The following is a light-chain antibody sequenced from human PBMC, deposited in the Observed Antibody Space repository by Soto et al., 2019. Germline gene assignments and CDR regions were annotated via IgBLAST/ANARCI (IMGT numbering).Light chain of an antibody. Sequence: QPVLTQPPSVSGAPGQRVTISCTGSSSNIGAGYDVHWYQQLPGTAPKLLIYGNSNRPSGVPDRFSGSKSGTSASLAITGLHAEDEADYYCQSYDSSLSGYVFGTGTKRTVL. CDR1: SSNIGAGYD. CDR3: QSYDSSLSGYV. J-gene: IGLJ1*01. V-gene: IGLV1-40*01. CDR2: GNS.